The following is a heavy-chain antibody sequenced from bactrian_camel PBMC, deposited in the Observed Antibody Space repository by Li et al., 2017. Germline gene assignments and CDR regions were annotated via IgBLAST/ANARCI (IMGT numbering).Heavy chain of an antibody. CDR2: IYTGGDDIT. J-gene: IGHJ4*01. V-gene: IGHV3S40*01. D-gene: IGHD2*01. Sequence: DVQLVESGGGSVQAGGSLRLSCAASTRTYNGNCLGWFRQAPGKEREGVATIYTGGDDITYYADSVKGRFIISKDNAKSTVYLQMNSLKPEDTAMYYCAASSRRIEWYDSSQCVLRSFGYDTWGQGTQVTVS. CDR1: TRTYNGNC. CDR3: AASSRRIEWYDSSQCVLRSFGYDT.